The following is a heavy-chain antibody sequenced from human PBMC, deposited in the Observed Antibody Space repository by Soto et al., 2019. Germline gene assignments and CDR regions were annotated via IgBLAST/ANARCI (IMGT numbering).Heavy chain of an antibody. CDR1: GFTLSSNY. CDR3: ARGENDAFDI. Sequence: EDQVVETGGGLIQPGGSLRLSCAASGFTLSSNYMSWVRQAPGKGLEWVSVIYSGGSIYYADSVKGRFTISRDNSKNSLYLQMNNLRAEDTAIYYCARGENDAFDIWGQGTMVTVSS. J-gene: IGHJ3*02. V-gene: IGHV3-53*02. CDR2: IYSGGSI.